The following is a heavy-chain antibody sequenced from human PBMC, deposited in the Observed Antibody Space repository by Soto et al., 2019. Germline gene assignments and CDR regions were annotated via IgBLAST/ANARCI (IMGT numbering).Heavy chain of an antibody. V-gene: IGHV3-30-3*01. Sequence: PGGSLRLSCAASGFTFSSYARHWVRQAPGKGLEWVAVISYDGSNKYYADSVKGRFTISRDNSKNTLYLQMNSLRAEDTAVYYCARADSSSWPNYYYYGMDVWGQGTTVTVYS. CDR3: ARADSSSWPNYYYYGMDV. J-gene: IGHJ6*02. D-gene: IGHD6-13*01. CDR1: GFTFSSYA. CDR2: ISYDGSNK.